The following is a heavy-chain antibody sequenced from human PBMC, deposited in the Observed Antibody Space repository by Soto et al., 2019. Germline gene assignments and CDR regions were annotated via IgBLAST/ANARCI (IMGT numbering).Heavy chain of an antibody. V-gene: IGHV3-30-3*01. CDR1: GFPFSSYA. CDR2: ISYDGSNK. Sequence: GGSLRLSCAASGFPFSSYAMHWVRQAPGKGLEWVAVISYDGSNKYYADSVKGRFTISRDNSKNTLYLQMSSLRSEDTAVYYCARAYCSSTSCYGWNFDYWGQGTLVTVSS. CDR3: ARAYCSSTSCYGWNFDY. D-gene: IGHD2-2*01. J-gene: IGHJ4*02.